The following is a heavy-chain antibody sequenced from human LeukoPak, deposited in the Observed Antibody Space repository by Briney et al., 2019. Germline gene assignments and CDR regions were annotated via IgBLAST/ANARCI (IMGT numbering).Heavy chain of an antibody. Sequence: GASLRLSCAASGFTFSSYAMSWVRQAPGKGRVWVSAISGSGGSTYYADSVKGRFTISRDNSKNTLYLQMNSLRAEDTAVYYCAKVSVWYTKGSYGYWGQGTLVTVSS. D-gene: IGHD3-16*01. J-gene: IGHJ4*02. CDR2: ISGSGGST. CDR1: GFTFSSYA. V-gene: IGHV3-23*01. CDR3: AKVSVWYTKGSYGY.